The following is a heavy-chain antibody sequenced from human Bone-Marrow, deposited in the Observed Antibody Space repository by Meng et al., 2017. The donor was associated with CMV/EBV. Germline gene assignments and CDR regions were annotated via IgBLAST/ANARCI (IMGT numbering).Heavy chain of an antibody. Sequence: GESLKISCAASGFTFSSYAMHWVRQAPGKGLEWMAVISYDGSNKYYADSVKGRFTISRDNSKNTLYLQMNSLRAEDTAVYYCARDLTGAGDAFDIWGQGTMVTVSS. CDR2: ISYDGSNK. V-gene: IGHV3-30-3*01. D-gene: IGHD7-27*01. CDR1: GFTFSSYA. J-gene: IGHJ3*02. CDR3: ARDLTGAGDAFDI.